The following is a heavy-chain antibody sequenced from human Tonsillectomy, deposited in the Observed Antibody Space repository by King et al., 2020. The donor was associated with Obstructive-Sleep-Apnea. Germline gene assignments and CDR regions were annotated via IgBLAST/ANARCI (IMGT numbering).Heavy chain of an antibody. CDR2: IDWDDDK. D-gene: IGHD2-21*01. Sequence: TLKESGPALVKPTQTLTLTCTFSGFSLSSSAMCVSWIRQPPGKALEWLARIDWDDDKYYSTSLKTRLTISKDTSKNQVVLTMTNVDPVDTATYYCAGIVYHDCGGFYGMDVWGQGPTVTVSS. CDR1: GFSLSSSAMC. V-gene: IGHV2-70*11. CDR3: AGIVYHDCGGFYGMDV. J-gene: IGHJ6*02.